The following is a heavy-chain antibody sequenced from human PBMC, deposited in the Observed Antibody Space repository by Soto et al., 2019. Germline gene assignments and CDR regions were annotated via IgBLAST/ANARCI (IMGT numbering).Heavy chain of an antibody. Sequence: EVQLLESGGGLVQPGGSLRLSCAASGFTFSSYAMSWVRQAPGKGLEWVSAISGSGGSTYYADSVKGRFTISRDNSKNTLYLQMNSRRAEDTAVYYCAKEEGQYSSSSVGGPFDYWGQGTLVTVSS. CDR2: ISGSGGST. V-gene: IGHV3-23*01. CDR1: GFTFSSYA. J-gene: IGHJ4*02. D-gene: IGHD6-6*01. CDR3: AKEEGQYSSSSVGGPFDY.